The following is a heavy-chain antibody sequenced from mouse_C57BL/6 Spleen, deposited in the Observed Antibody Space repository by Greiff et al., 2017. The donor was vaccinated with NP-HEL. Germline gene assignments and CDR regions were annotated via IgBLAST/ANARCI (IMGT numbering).Heavy chain of an antibody. Sequence: QVQLQQSGAELARPGASVKLSCKASGYTFTSSGISWVKQRTGQGLEWIGEIYPRSGNTYYNEKFKGKATLTADKSSSTAYMELRSLTSEDSAVYFCARSSYGSSYEGPLGYWGQGTTLTVSS. V-gene: IGHV1-81*01. D-gene: IGHD1-1*01. CDR3: ARSSYGSSYEGPLGY. J-gene: IGHJ2*01. CDR1: GYTFTSSG. CDR2: IYPRSGNT.